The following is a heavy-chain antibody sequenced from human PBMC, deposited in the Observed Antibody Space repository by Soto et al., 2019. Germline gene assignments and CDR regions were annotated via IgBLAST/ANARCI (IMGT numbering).Heavy chain of an antibody. CDR3: VREEGVVGDTSAFDI. V-gene: IGHV3-21*01. D-gene: IGHD1-26*01. Sequence: EVQLVESGGGLVKPGGCLKLSCAAAGFSFSTYTMSWVRQAPGKGLDWVSSINGRGNYIYYADSVKGRFTISRDNAKKSLSLEMNSLRAEDTAVYYCVREEGVVGDTSAFDIWGQGTMVTVSS. CDR1: GFSFSTYT. J-gene: IGHJ3*02. CDR2: INGRGNYI.